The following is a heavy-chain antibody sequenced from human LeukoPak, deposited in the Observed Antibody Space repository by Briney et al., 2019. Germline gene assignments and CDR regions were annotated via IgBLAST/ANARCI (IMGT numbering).Heavy chain of an antibody. Sequence: SETLSLTCSVSGDSISSYYWSWIRQPPGKGLEWIGYIYYSGSTNYNPSLKSRVTISVDTSKNQFSLKLSSVTAADTAVYYCASVTMVRGVISWGQGTLVTVSS. CDR2: IYYSGST. J-gene: IGHJ4*02. CDR1: GDSISSYY. V-gene: IGHV4-59*01. D-gene: IGHD3-10*01. CDR3: ASVTMVRGVIS.